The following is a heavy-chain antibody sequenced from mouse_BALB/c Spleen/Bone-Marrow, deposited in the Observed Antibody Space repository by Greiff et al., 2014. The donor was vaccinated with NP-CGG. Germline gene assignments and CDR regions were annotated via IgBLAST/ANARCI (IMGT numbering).Heavy chain of an antibody. J-gene: IGHJ4*01. D-gene: IGHD4-1*01. CDR3: ARDWDYYAMDY. CDR2: IDPYNGGT. V-gene: IGHV1S135*01. Sequence: VQLQQSGPELVKPGASVKVSCKASGYAFTSYNMYWVKQSHGKSLERIGYIDPYNGGTSQNQKFKGKATLTVDKSSSTAYMHLSSLTSEDSAVYYCARDWDYYAMDYWGQGTSVTVSS. CDR1: GYAFTSYN.